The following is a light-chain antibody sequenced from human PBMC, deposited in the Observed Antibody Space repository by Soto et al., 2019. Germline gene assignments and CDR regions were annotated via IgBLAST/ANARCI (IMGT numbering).Light chain of an antibody. CDR2: DTS. CDR1: QSISTY. Sequence: EIVLTQSPATLSLSPRERATLSCRASQSISTYLAWYQHKPGQAPRLLIYDTSNRAPGIPARFSGSGSGTDFALTISSLEPEDFAVYYCQQRSSWPLTFGGGTKVQIK. J-gene: IGKJ4*01. CDR3: QQRSSWPLT. V-gene: IGKV3-11*01.